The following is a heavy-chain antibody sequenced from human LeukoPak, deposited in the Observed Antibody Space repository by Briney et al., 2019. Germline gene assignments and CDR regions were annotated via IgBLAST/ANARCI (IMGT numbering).Heavy chain of an antibody. CDR1: GGSNNSYY. CDR3: ARKAPKKGWFDP. Sequence: SETLSLSCTGSGGSNNSYYWSWIRQPPGKGLEWIAYTHPSGNSNYSPSLKSRVTISIDTSRNQFSLKLSSVTAADTAVYYCARKAPKKGWFDPWGQGTLVTVSS. V-gene: IGHV4-4*09. CDR2: THPSGNS. J-gene: IGHJ5*02.